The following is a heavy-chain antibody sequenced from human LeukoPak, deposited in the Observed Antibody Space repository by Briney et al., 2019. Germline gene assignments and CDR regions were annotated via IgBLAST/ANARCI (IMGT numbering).Heavy chain of an antibody. J-gene: IGHJ4*02. CDR1: GFTFSRYA. D-gene: IGHD6-13*01. CDR2: ISGSGGST. V-gene: IGHV3-23*01. CDR3: AKDRRLIAAAGTYDY. Sequence: PGGSLRLSCAASGFTFSRYAMGWVRQAPGKGLEWVSAISGSGGSTYYADSVKGRFTISRDNSKNTLYLQMNSLRAEDTAVYYCAKDRRLIAAAGTYDYWGQGTLVTVSS.